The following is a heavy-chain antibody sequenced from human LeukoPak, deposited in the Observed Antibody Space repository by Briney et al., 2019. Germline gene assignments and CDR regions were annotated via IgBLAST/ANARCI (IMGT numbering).Heavy chain of an antibody. CDR1: GYSFTSYW. CDR3: TRQGNYFDY. Sequence: GESLKISCKGSGYSFTSYWIGWVRQMPGKDLEWMGMIYPGDSETRYSPSFQGQVTISADKSISTAYLQWSSLKAPDTAIYYCTRQGNYFDYWGQGTLVTVSS. V-gene: IGHV5-51*01. CDR2: IYPGDSET. D-gene: IGHD6-13*01. J-gene: IGHJ4*02.